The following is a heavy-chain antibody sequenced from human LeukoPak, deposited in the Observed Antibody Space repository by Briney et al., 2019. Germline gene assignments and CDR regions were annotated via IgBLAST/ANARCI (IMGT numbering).Heavy chain of an antibody. Sequence: GGSLRLSCAASGFTFSSYAMSWVGQAAGKGLEWVSAISGSGGSTYYADAVKGRVTISRDNSNNTLYLQMNSLRAEDTAVYYCAKDTMATMTYDYWRQGTLVTVSS. CDR1: GFTFSSYA. CDR2: ISGSGGST. V-gene: IGHV3-23*01. D-gene: IGHD5-24*01. CDR3: AKDTMATMTYDY. J-gene: IGHJ4*02.